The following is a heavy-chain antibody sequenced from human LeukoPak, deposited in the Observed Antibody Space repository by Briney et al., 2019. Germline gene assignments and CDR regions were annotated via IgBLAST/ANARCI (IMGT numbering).Heavy chain of an antibody. D-gene: IGHD1-26*01. V-gene: IGHV3-7*01. CDR3: ARDPYSGSYGAFDI. J-gene: IGHJ3*02. CDR1: GFTFSSYW. CDR2: INQDGSGK. Sequence: GGSLRLSCAASGFTFSSYWMSWVRQAPGKGLEWVANINQDGSGKEHVDSVRGRFTISRDNSKNSLYLQMNSLRAEDTAVYFCARDPYSGSYGAFDIWGQGTMVTVSS.